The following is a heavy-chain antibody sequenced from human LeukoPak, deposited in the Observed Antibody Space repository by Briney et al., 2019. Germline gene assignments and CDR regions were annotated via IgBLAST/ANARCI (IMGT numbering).Heavy chain of an antibody. CDR2: IIPTFGTA. V-gene: IGHV1-69*13. J-gene: IGHJ4*02. CDR1: GGTFSSYA. Sequence: SVKVSCKASGGTFSSYAISWVRQAPGQGLEWMGGIIPTFGTANYAQKFQGRVTITADESTSTAYMELSSLRSEDTAVYYCARSMVRGVIISSPFDYWGQGTLVTVSS. D-gene: IGHD3-10*01. CDR3: ARSMVRGVIISSPFDY.